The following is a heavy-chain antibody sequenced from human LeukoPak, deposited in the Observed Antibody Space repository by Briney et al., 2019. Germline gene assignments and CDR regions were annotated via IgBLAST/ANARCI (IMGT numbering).Heavy chain of an antibody. V-gene: IGHV3-7*01. CDR1: GFTFSSYS. J-gene: IGHJ4*02. D-gene: IGHD3-9*01. CDR2: IKQDGSEK. CDR3: ARDLAYYDILTGYLVDDY. Sequence: GGSLRLSCAASGFTFSSYSMNWVRQAPGKGLEWVANIKQDGSEKYYVDSVKGRFTISRDNAKNSLYLQMNSLGAEDTAVYYCARDLAYYDILTGYLVDDYWGQGTLVTVSS.